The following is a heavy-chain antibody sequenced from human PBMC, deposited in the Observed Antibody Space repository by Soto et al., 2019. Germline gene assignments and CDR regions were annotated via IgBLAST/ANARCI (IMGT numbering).Heavy chain of an antibody. J-gene: IGHJ6*02. CDR2: IYYSGST. Sequence: SETLSLTCTVSGGSVSSGSYYWSWIRQPPGKGLEWIGYIYYSGSTNYNPSLKSRVTISVDTSQNQFSLKLRSVTAADTAVYYCASASTTIYYYYGMDVWGQGSTVTVSS. CDR1: GGSVSSGSYY. CDR3: ASASTTIYYYYGMDV. V-gene: IGHV4-61*01. D-gene: IGHD4-4*01.